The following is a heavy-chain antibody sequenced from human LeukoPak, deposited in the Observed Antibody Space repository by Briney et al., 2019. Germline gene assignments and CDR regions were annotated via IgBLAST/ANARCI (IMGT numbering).Heavy chain of an antibody. Sequence: ASVTVSFKSSGYTFTVYYMHWVRQAPGQGLERMGWINPNSGGTNYTHKFQGSVTMTRHTSISTAYTELSRLRSDDTGMYYWARAGYCSGGRCYIFAGWGEGTLVTVAS. CDR3: ARAGYCSGGRCYIFAG. CDR2: INPNSGGT. V-gene: IGHV1-2*02. J-gene: IGHJ4*02. D-gene: IGHD2-15*01. CDR1: GYTFTVYY.